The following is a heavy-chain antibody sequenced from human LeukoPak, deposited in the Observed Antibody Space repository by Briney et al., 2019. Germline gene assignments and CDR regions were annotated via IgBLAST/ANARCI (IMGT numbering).Heavy chain of an antibody. D-gene: IGHD6-19*01. CDR1: GYTFTGYY. CDR2: INPNSGGT. CDR3: ARALEGSSGCNY. Sequence: ASVEVSCKASGYTFTGYYMHWVRQAPGQGLEWMGWINPNSGGTNYAQKFQGWVTMTRDTSISTAYMELSRLRSDDTAVYYCARALEGSSGCNYWGQGTLVTVSS. V-gene: IGHV1-2*04. J-gene: IGHJ4*02.